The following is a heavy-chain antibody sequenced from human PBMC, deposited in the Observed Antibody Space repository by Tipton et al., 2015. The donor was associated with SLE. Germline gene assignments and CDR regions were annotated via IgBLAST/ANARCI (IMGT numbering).Heavy chain of an antibody. CDR2: IRYDGSNK. CDR1: GFTFSSYG. V-gene: IGHV3-33*01. J-gene: IGHJ4*02. D-gene: IGHD6-13*01. Sequence: SLRLSCAASGFTFSSYGMHWVRQAPGKGLEWVAFIRYDGSNKYYADSVKGRFTISRDNAKNSLYLQMNSLRAEDTAVYYCASDRAQQLVDDYWGQGTLVTVSS. CDR3: ASDRAQQLVDDY.